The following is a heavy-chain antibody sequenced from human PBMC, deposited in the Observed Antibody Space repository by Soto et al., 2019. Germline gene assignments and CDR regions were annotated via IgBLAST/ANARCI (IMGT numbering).Heavy chain of an antibody. CDR3: TRRASSSFYHFDF. CDR1: GYSFTAYW. V-gene: IGHV5-10-1*01. CDR2: IDPSDSYV. D-gene: IGHD2-2*01. J-gene: IGHJ4*02. Sequence: LKISCQASGYSFTAYWITWVRQMPGKGLEWMATIDPSDSYVDYSPSFRGHVTFSVDRSITTVYLQWNSLKASDSAMYFCTRRASSSFYHFDFWGQGALVTVSS.